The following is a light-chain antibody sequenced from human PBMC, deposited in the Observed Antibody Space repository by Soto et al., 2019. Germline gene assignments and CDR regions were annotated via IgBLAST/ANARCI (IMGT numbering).Light chain of an antibody. CDR3: QSYDSSLSVVV. CDR2: GNS. V-gene: IGLV2-18*02. Sequence: QSALTQPPSVSGSPGQSVTISCTGTKEVASYNRVSWYQQTPGTSPKLLIYGNSNRPSGVPDRFSGSKSGTSASLAITGLQAEDEADYYCQSYDSSLSVVVFGGGTKLTVL. J-gene: IGLJ2*01. CDR1: KEVASYNR.